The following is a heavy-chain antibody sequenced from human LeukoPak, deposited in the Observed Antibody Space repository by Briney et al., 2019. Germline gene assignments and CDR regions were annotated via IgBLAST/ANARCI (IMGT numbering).Heavy chain of an antibody. CDR1: GGSISSYY. J-gene: IGHJ5*02. CDR2: IYYSGST. D-gene: IGHD1-7*01. CDR3: ARGNWNYVWFDP. Sequence: KPSETLSLTCTVSGGSISSYYWSWIRQPPGKGLEWIGYIYYSGSTNYNPSLKSRVTISVDTSKNQFSLKLSSVTAADTAVYYCARGNWNYVWFDPWGQGTLVTVFS. V-gene: IGHV4-59*01.